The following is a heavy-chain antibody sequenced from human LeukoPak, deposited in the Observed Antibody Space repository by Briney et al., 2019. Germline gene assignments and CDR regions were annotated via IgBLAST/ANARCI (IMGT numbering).Heavy chain of an antibody. V-gene: IGHV4-61*01. CDR3: AGAPIGSVDY. Sequence: PSETLSLTCTVSGGSVNSGNYYWSWIRQPPGKGLEWIGEIYYSGSTNYNPSLKSRVTISVDTSKNQLSLKLSSVTAADTAVYYCAGAPIGSVDYWGPGALVTVSS. J-gene: IGHJ4*02. CDR1: GGSVNSGNYY. CDR2: IYYSGST. D-gene: IGHD1-1*01.